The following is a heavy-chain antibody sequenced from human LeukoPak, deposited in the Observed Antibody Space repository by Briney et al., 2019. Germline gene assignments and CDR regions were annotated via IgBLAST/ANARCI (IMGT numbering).Heavy chain of an antibody. V-gene: IGHV1-18*01. CDR3: ARDQYDFVWGSYRPYFDY. J-gene: IGHJ4*02. CDR1: GYTFTSYG. D-gene: IGHD3-16*02. CDR2: ISPYNGNT. Sequence: GASVKVSCKASGYTFTSYGISWVRLAPGQGLEWMGSISPYNGNTKYAQKFKDRVTMTTDTSTSTAYMELRSLRSDDTAVYYCARDQYDFVWGSYRPYFDYWGQGTLVTVSS.